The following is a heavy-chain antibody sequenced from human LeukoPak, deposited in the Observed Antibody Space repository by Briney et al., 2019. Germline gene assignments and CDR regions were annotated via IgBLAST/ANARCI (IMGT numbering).Heavy chain of an antibody. CDR2: FYRGGDI. D-gene: IGHD5-24*01. Sequence: GGSLRLSCAASGFTVTTNYMSWVRQAPGKGLEWISVFYRGGDIYYADSVSGRFTISRDFSKNTVDLQMNNLRAEDTALYYCARGDGYNYFIHWGQGTLVTVSS. CDR3: ARGDGYNYFIH. V-gene: IGHV3-66*01. CDR1: GFTVTTNY. J-gene: IGHJ4*02.